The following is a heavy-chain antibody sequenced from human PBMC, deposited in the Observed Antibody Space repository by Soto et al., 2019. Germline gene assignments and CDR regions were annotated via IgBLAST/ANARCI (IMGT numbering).Heavy chain of an antibody. V-gene: IGHV3-30*04. CDR3: ASCGYISGWYCYFDF. CDR2: MSSDGTNE. J-gene: IGHJ4*02. Sequence: PGGSLRLSCAASGFTFTTYAMNWVRQAPGKGLEWVALMSSDGTNEHYADSVRGRFTVSRDNSRNTLFLQMNNLRAEDTAVYYCASCGYISGWYCYFDFWGQGTLVTVSS. D-gene: IGHD6-19*01. CDR1: GFTFTTYA.